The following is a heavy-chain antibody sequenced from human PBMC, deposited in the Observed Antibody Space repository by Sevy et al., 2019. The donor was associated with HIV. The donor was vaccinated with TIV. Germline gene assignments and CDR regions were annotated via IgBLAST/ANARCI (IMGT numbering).Heavy chain of an antibody. J-gene: IGHJ6*02. V-gene: IGHV1-69*13. CDR1: GGTFSSYA. CDR2: IIPIFGTA. Sequence: ASVKVSCKASGGTFSSYAISWVRQAPGQGLESMGGIIPIFGTANYAQKFQGRVTITADESTSTAYMELSSLRSEDTAVYYCASLDYYGSGSYYKNGYYYYGMDVWGQGTTVTVSS. D-gene: IGHD3-10*01. CDR3: ASLDYYGSGSYYKNGYYYYGMDV.